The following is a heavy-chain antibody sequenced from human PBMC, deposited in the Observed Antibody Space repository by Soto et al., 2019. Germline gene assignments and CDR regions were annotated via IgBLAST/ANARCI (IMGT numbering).Heavy chain of an antibody. Sequence: SETLSLTCTVSGGSISSYYWSWLRQPPGKGLEWIGYIYYSGSTNYNPSLKSRVTISVDTSKNQFSLKLSSVTAADTAVYYCERSDYSSSWYYFDYWGQGTLVTVSS. V-gene: IGHV4-59*08. J-gene: IGHJ4*02. CDR3: ERSDYSSSWYYFDY. CDR2: IYYSGST. CDR1: GGSISSYY. D-gene: IGHD6-13*01.